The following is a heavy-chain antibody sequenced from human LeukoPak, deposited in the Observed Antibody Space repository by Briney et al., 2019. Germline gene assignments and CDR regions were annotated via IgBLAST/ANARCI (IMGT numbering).Heavy chain of an antibody. J-gene: IGHJ3*02. V-gene: IGHV6-1*01. CDR2: IYYRSKWYS. CDR3: ARDADWGYDAYDI. D-gene: IGHD7-27*01. CDR1: GDSVSSNSAG. Sequence: SQTLSLTCAISGDSVSSNSAGWNWIRQSPSRGLEWLGRIYYRSKWYSDYAVSVKSRITISPDTSKNQFSLHLNSVTPEDTAVYYCARDADWGYDAYDIWGQGTMVTVSS.